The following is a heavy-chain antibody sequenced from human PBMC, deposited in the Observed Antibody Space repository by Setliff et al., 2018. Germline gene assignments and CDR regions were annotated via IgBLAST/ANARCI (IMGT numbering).Heavy chain of an antibody. V-gene: IGHV1-2*06. Sequence: ASVKGSCKASGYTFTGYYMYWVRQAPGQGLEWMGRINPSSGATIYAQKFQGRVTMTSDTSISTAYMELGRLRSDDTAVYFCARDGGGDSDAFDIWGQGTMVTVS. J-gene: IGHJ3*02. CDR3: ARDGGGDSDAFDI. D-gene: IGHD3-16*01. CDR2: INPSSGAT. CDR1: GYTFTGYY.